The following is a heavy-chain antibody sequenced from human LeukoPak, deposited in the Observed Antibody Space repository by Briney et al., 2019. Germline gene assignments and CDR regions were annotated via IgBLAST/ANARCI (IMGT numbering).Heavy chain of an antibody. V-gene: IGHV4-39*01. CDR3: ARSLVDGDEPPDY. CDR2: IYYSGST. J-gene: IGHJ4*02. D-gene: IGHD1-14*01. CDR1: GGSISSSSYY. Sequence: SETLSLTCTVSGGSISSSSYYWGWIRQPPGKGLEWIGSIYYSGSTYYNPSLKSRVTISVDTSKNQFSLKLSSVTAADTAVYYCARSLVDGDEPPDYWGQGTLVTVSS.